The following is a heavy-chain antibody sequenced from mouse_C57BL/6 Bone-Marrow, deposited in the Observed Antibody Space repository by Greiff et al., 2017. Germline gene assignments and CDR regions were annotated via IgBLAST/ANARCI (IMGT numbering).Heavy chain of an antibody. CDR1: GFNFKAAY. Sequence: EVQLHQSGPELVRPGASVKLSCTASGFNFKAAYMHWVKQRPDQGLEWIGWIDPENGDTEYASKFQGKATITADTSSNTAYLQLSSLTSEDTAVYYCTPDDYWGQGTTLTVSS. CDR3: TPDDY. CDR2: IDPENGDT. J-gene: IGHJ2*01. V-gene: IGHV14-4*01.